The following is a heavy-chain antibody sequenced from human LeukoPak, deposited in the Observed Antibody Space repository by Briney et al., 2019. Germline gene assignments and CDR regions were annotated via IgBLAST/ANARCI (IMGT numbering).Heavy chain of an antibody. J-gene: IGHJ4*02. CDR1: GLTFRTTW. Sequence: GGSLRLSCATSGLTFRTTWMHWVRQAPGKGLMWVSRMNGEGTTIDYADSVEGRFTASRDYAKNTLFLQMNNLRTEDTALYFCATARNFRFEYWGQGSLVIVSA. CDR3: ATARNFRFEY. V-gene: IGHV3-74*01. D-gene: IGHD1-7*01. CDR2: MNGEGTTI.